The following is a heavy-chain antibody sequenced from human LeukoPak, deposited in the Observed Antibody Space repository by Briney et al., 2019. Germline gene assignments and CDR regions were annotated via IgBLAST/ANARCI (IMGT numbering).Heavy chain of an antibody. J-gene: IGHJ4*02. CDR3: AGGIAAAGTVYDY. D-gene: IGHD6-13*01. CDR2: FDPEDGET. Sequence: GASVKVSCKVSGYTLTELSMHWVRQAPGKGLEWMGGFDPEDGETIYAQKFQGRVTITADKSTSTAYMELSSLRSEDTAVYYCAGGIAAAGTVYDYWGQGTLVTVSS. CDR1: GYTLTELS. V-gene: IGHV1-24*01.